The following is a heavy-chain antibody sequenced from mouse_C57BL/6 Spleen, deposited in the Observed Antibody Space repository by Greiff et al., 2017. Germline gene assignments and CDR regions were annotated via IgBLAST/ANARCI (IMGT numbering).Heavy chain of an antibody. CDR3: ARYGYDVGYAMDY. CDR2: INPYNGGT. D-gene: IGHD2-2*01. Sequence: LMESGASVKMSCKASGYTFTDYYMNWVKQSHGKSLEWIGVINPYNGGTSYNQKFKGKATLTVDKSSSTAYMELNSLTSEDSAVYYCARYGYDVGYAMDYWGQGTSVTVSS. CDR1: GYTFTDYY. V-gene: IGHV1-19*01. J-gene: IGHJ4*01.